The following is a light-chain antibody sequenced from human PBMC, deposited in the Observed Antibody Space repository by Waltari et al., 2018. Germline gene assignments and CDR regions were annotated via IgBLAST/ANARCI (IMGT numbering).Light chain of an antibody. CDR1: SDINVGNFI. V-gene: IGLV5-37*01. CDR3: MFWPNNVWV. Sequence: QPVLTQPPSSSASPGDSARLTCTLPSDINVGNFIIYWYQQKPGSPPRFLLYYKSEAEKAQGSGVPSRFSGSKDASSNAVILLISGLQSEDEADYYCMFWPNNVWVFGGGTKLTVL. CDR2: YKSEAEK. J-gene: IGLJ3*02.